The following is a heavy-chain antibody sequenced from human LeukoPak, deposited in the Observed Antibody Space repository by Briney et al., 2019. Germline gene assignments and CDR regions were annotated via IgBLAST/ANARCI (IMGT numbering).Heavy chain of an antibody. Sequence: ASETLSLTCTVSGGSISSSSYYWGWIRQPPGKGLEWIGSIYYSGSTYYNPSLKSRVTISVDTSKNQFSLKLSSVTAADTAVYYCARDRSGYDILTGYYCFDYWGQGTLVTVSS. CDR2: IYYSGST. CDR3: ARDRSGYDILTGYYCFDY. V-gene: IGHV4-39*07. J-gene: IGHJ4*02. CDR1: GGSISSSSYY. D-gene: IGHD3-9*01.